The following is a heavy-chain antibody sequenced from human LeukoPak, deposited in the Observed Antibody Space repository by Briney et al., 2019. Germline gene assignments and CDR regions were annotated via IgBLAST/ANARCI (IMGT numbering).Heavy chain of an antibody. V-gene: IGHV3-7*01. CDR1: GFTFTTYW. CDR3: AKLAKYFYGSETYYFFEH. D-gene: IGHD3-10*01. J-gene: IGHJ4*02. CDR2: IKQDGTEK. Sequence: GESLRLSCAAPGFTFTTYWMGSVRQAPGKGLEWVPNIKQDGTEKYYVDSVKGRFTIPIHNAKNSLYLQMNSLRVEDTAVYYCAKLAKYFYGSETYYFFEHWGQGTPVTASS.